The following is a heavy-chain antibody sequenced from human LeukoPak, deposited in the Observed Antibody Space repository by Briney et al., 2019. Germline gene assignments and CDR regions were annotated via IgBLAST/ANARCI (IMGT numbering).Heavy chain of an antibody. Sequence: SSVKVSCKASGGTFSSYAISWVRQAPGQGLEWMGGIIPIFGTANHAQKFQGRVTITTDESTSTAYMELSSLRSEDTAVYYCASHSSSSKSQVAYNWFDPWGQGTLVTVSS. CDR1: GGTFSSYA. CDR3: ASHSSSSKSQVAYNWFDP. D-gene: IGHD6-6*01. CDR2: IIPIFGTA. V-gene: IGHV1-69*05. J-gene: IGHJ5*02.